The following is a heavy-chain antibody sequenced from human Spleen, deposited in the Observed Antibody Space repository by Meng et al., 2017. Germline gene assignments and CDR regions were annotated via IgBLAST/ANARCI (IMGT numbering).Heavy chain of an antibody. D-gene: IGHD3-10*01. CDR2: IGHSGTT. V-gene: IGHV4-39*01. CDR1: GGSISTSGYY. Sequence: QPQLQESGPGLVKPSEALSPTGSVSGGSISTSGYYWGWIRQPPGKGLEWIGSIGHSGTTYYTPSLRRRVTVSIDTSKNQFSLEVTSVTAADTAVYYCARGPFRGVMMSWGQGTLVTVSS. J-gene: IGHJ5*02. CDR3: ARGPFRGVMMS.